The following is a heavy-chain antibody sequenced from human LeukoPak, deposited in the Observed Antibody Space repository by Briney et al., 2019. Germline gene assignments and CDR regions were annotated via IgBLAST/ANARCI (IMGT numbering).Heavy chain of an antibody. CDR2: IYHSGST. CDR1: GGSIRSGGYS. V-gene: IGHV4-30-2*01. D-gene: IGHD3-16*01. CDR3: ARGGTSIDFDN. Sequence: PSETLSLTCAVSGGSIRSGGYSWSWIRQPPGKGLEWIGYIYHSGSTYYNPSLKSRVTISVDRSKNQFSLKLSSVTAADTAVYYCARGGTSIDFDNWGQGTLVTVSS. J-gene: IGHJ4*02.